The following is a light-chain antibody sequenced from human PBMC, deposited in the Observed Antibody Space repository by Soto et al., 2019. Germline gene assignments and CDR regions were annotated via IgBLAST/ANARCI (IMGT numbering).Light chain of an antibody. CDR2: DAS. Sequence: DNKMDMSRSALSATEGDRVTITFRASQSISSWLAWYQQKPGKAPKLPIYDASSLESGVPSRFSGSGSGTEFTLTISSLQPDDFATYYCQQYSSYPTFG. V-gene: IGKV1-5*01. CDR3: QQYSSYPT. J-gene: IGKJ1*01. CDR1: QSISSW.